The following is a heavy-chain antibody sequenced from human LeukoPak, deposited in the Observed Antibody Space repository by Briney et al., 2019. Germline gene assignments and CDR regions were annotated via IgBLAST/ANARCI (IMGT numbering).Heavy chain of an antibody. J-gene: IGHJ4*02. CDR1: GGSFSSYY. D-gene: IGHD2-2*01. Sequence: SETLSLTCNVSGGSFSSYYWSWIRQPPGKGLEWIGYIYDSGRTNYNPSLKSRVTISVDTSKNQFSLKLSSVTAADTAVYYCARDLRGTSCYDYWGQGAPVTVSS. CDR3: ARDLRGTSCYDY. V-gene: IGHV4-59*01. CDR2: IYDSGRT.